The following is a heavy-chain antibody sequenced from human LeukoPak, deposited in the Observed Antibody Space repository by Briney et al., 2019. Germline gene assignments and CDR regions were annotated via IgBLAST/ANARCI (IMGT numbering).Heavy chain of an antibody. D-gene: IGHD2-2*01. CDR3: ARVSVVVPGNYGMDF. J-gene: IGHJ6*02. CDR2: FYYSGGT. Sequence: SETLSLTCTVSGGSISGYYWSWVRQPPGRGLDLLGYFYYSGGTNYNPSLKSRVTISVDTSKNQFSLKLSSVTAADTAVYFCARVSVVVPGNYGMDFWGQGTTVTVSS. CDR1: GGSISGYY. V-gene: IGHV4-59*01.